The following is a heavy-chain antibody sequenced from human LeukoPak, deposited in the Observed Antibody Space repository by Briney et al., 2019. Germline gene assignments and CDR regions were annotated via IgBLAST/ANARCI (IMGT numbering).Heavy chain of an antibody. D-gene: IGHD3-3*01. Sequence: SETLSLTCTVSGGSISSSSYYWGWIRQPPRKGLEWIGSIYYSGSTYYNPSLKSRVTISVDTSKNQFSLKLSSVTAADTAVYYCARATATYDFWSGYYFDYWGQGTLVTVSS. J-gene: IGHJ4*02. V-gene: IGHV4-39*07. CDR1: GGSISSSSYY. CDR3: ARATATYDFWSGYYFDY. CDR2: IYYSGST.